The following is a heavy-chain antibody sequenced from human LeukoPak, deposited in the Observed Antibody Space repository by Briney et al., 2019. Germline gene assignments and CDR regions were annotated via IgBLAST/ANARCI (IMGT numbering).Heavy chain of an antibody. CDR2: INPSGGST. CDR1: GYTFTSYY. J-gene: IGHJ6*03. CDR3: AREIYGSGSYYYYHYYMDV. Sequence: ASVKVSCKASGYTFTSYYMHWVRQAPGQGLEWMGIINPSGGSTSYAQKFQGRVTMTRNTSISTAYMELSSLRSEDTAVYYCAREIYGSGSYYYYHYYMDVWGKGTTVTISS. D-gene: IGHD3-10*01. V-gene: IGHV1-46*01.